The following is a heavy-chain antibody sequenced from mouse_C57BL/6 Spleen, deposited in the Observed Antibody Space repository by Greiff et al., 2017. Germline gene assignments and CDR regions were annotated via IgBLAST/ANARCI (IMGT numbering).Heavy chain of an antibody. V-gene: IGHV1-82*01. CDR2: IYPGDGDT. Sequence: VQLQESGPELVKPGASVKISCKASGYAFSSSWMNWVKQRPGKGLEWIGRIYPGDGDTNYNGKFKGKATLTADKSSSTAYMQLSSLTSEDSAVYFCAKTAQATYPFAYGGQGTLVTVSA. D-gene: IGHD3-2*02. J-gene: IGHJ3*01. CDR1: GYAFSSSW. CDR3: AKTAQATYPFAY.